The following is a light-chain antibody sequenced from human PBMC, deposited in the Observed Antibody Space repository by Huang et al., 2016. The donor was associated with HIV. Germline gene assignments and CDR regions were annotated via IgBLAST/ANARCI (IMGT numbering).Light chain of an antibody. J-gene: IGKJ1*01. V-gene: IGKV3-15*01. Sequence: EIVMTQSPATLSVSPGERVTLSCRASQSLSSQLAWYQQKRGKAPRRLIYGVSTRATDIPARFSGSGSGTDFTLTINSLQSEDFATYYCQQYNDWPLTFGQGTEVEIK. CDR3: QQYNDWPLT. CDR1: QSLSSQ. CDR2: GVS.